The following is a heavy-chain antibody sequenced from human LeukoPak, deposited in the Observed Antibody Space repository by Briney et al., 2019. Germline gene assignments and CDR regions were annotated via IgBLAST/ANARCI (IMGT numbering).Heavy chain of an antibody. CDR3: ARARSTLMTTVTWGRGRWFDP. CDR2: INHSGST. J-gene: IGHJ5*02. V-gene: IGHV4-34*01. Sequence: SETLSLTCAVYGGSFSGYYWSWIRQPPGKGLEWIGEINHSGSTNYNPSLKSRVTISVDTSKNQFSLKLSSVTAADTAVYYCARARSTLMTTVTWGRGRWFDPWGQGTLVTVSS. CDR1: GGSFSGYY. D-gene: IGHD4-11*01.